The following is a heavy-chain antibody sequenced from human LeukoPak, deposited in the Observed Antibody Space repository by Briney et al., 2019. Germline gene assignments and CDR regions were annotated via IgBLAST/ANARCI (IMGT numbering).Heavy chain of an antibody. Sequence: GASVKVSCKASAYTFTSYYMHWVRQAPGQGLEWMGIINPSGGSTSYAQKFQGRVTMTRDTSTSTVYMELSSLRSEDTAVYYCAREPRYYDSSGYFDYWGQGTLVTVSS. CDR1: AYTFTSYY. D-gene: IGHD3-22*01. CDR3: AREPRYYDSSGYFDY. CDR2: INPSGGST. J-gene: IGHJ4*02. V-gene: IGHV1-46*01.